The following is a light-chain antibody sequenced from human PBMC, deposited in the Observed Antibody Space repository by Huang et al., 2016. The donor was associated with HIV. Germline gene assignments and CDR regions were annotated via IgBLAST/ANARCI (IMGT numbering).Light chain of an antibody. CDR2: GAS. CDR1: QNINSY. V-gene: IGKV1-39*01. Sequence: DVQMTQSPSSLSASVGDRVTMTCRTSQNINSYLNWYHQKPGKAPKVLIYGASNLQGGGPSRFSGSGSGTDFSLTITSLQPEDFGTYYCQQSLISPPAFGPGTRVDFK. CDR3: QQSLISPPA. J-gene: IGKJ3*01.